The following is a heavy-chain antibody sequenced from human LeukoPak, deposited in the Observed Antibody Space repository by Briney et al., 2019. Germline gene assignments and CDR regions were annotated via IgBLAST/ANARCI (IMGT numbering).Heavy chain of an antibody. J-gene: IGHJ3*02. V-gene: IGHV3-48*01. CDR3: ARDTYYDFWSGYGDPFDI. D-gene: IGHD3-3*01. CDR2: ISSSSSTI. Sequence: GGSLRLSCAASGFTFSSYSMNWVRRAPGKGLEWASYISSSSSTIYYADSVKGRFTISRDNAKNSLYLQMNSLRAEDTAVYYCARDTYYDFWSGYGDPFDIWGQGTMVTVSS. CDR1: GFTFSSYS.